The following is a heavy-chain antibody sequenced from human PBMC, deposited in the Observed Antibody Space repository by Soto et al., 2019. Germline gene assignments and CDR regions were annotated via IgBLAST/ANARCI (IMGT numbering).Heavy chain of an antibody. V-gene: IGHV1-2*04. CDR3: ARGLGPFLPFDP. J-gene: IGHJ5*02. CDR2: INPNSGGT. D-gene: IGHD3-3*02. Sequence: ASVKVSCKASGYTFTVYYMHWVLQAPGQGLEWMGWINPNSGGTNYAQKFQGWVTMTRDTSISTAYMELSRLRSDDTAVYYCARGLGPFLPFDPWGQGTLVTVSS. CDR1: GYTFTVYY.